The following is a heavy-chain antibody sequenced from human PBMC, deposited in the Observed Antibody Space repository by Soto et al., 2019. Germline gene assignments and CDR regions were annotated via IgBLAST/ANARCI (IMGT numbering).Heavy chain of an antibody. CDR2: IKQDGSEK. CDR3: AGELITPDAFDI. V-gene: IGHV3-7*01. D-gene: IGHD3-16*01. Sequence: GGSLRLSCAASGFNFSRYRMSWVRQAPGKGLERVATIKQDGSEKYYVDSVKGRFTISRDNAKNSLYLQMNSLRAEDTAVYYCAGELITPDAFDIWGQGTMVTVSS. CDR1: GFNFSRYR. J-gene: IGHJ3*02.